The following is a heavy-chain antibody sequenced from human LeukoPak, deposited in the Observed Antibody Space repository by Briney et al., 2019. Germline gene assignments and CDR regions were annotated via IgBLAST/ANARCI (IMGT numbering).Heavy chain of an antibody. V-gene: IGHV3-48*02. CDR2: ISSSSRTI. D-gene: IGHD3-10*01. J-gene: IGHJ4*02. Sequence: GGSLRLSCAASGFTLSNYNMNWVRQAPGKGLEWVSHISSSSRTIYYADSVKGRFTVSRDNAKNSLYLQMNSLRDEDTAVYYCAREYGSGTPDLDYWGQGTLVSVSS. CDR3: AREYGSGTPDLDY. CDR1: GFTLSNYN.